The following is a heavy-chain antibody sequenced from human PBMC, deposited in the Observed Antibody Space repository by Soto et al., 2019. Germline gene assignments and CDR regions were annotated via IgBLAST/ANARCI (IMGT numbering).Heavy chain of an antibody. D-gene: IGHD2-8*02. V-gene: IGHV1-18*01. CDR2: ISGYNGNT. CDR3: AATGGHYFGLDV. CDR1: DHTFTYYG. J-gene: IGHJ6*02. Sequence: QVQLLQSGGEVKKPGASVKVSCNCSDHTFTYYGINWVRRAPGQGLEWMGWISGYNGNTKYSQKFQDRVTMSAGTSTRTAFMEMRSLTSDDTAVYFCAATGGHYFGLDVWGQGTTVTVSS.